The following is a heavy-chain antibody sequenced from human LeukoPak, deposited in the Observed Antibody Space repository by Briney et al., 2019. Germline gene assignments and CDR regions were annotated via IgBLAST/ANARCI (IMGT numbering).Heavy chain of an antibody. CDR2: IYISGST. CDR3: ARALNPLPGTYYFDY. J-gene: IGHJ4*02. D-gene: IGHD2-15*01. CDR1: GGSINSHF. Sequence: PSETLFLTCSVSGGSINSHFWTWIRQPAGKGLEWIGRIYISGSTDYTPSLKSRVTMSVDTSKNQFSLRLSSVTAADTAVYYCARALNPLPGTYYFDYWGQGNLVTVSS. V-gene: IGHV4-4*07.